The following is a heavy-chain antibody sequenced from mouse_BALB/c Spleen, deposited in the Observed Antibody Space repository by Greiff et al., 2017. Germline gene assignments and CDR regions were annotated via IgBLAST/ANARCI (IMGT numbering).Heavy chain of an antibody. CDR3: ARHYYGNYAMDY. Sequence: DVQLVESGGGLVKPGGSLKLSCAASGFAFSSYDMSWVRQTPEKRLEWVAYISSGGGSTYYPDTVKGRFTISRDNAKNTLYLQMSSLKSEDTAMYYCARHYYGNYAMDYWGQGTSVTVSS. J-gene: IGHJ4*01. V-gene: IGHV5-12-1*01. D-gene: IGHD2-1*01. CDR1: GFAFSSYD. CDR2: ISSGGGST.